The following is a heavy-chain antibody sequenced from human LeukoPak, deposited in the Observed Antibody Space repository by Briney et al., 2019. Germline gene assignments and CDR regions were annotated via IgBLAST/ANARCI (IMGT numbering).Heavy chain of an antibody. CDR3: ARHRHDSSGYYLNYFDY. D-gene: IGHD3-22*01. CDR1: GGSISSSSYY. Sequence: SETLSLTCTVSGGSISSSSYYWGWIRQPPGKGLEWIGSIYYSGSTYYNPSLKSRVTISVDTSKNQFSLKLSSVTAADTAVYYCARHRHDSSGYYLNYFDYWGQGTLVTVSS. J-gene: IGHJ4*02. CDR2: IYYSGST. V-gene: IGHV4-39*01.